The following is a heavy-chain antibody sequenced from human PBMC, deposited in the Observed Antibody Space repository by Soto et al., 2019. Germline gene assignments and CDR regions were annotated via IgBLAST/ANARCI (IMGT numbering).Heavy chain of an antibody. Sequence: QVQLVQSGAEVKKPGASVKVSCKASGYTFTSYYMHWVRQAPGQGLEWMGIINPSGGSTSYAQKFHGRVTMTRDTSTSTAYMELSSLRSEDTAVYYCARRIAVAGPCDYWGQGTLVTVSS. V-gene: IGHV1-46*01. CDR3: ARRIAVAGPCDY. J-gene: IGHJ4*02. CDR2: INPSGGST. CDR1: GYTFTSYY. D-gene: IGHD6-19*01.